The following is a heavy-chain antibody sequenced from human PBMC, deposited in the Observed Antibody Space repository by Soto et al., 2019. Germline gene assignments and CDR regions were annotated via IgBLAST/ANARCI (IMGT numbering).Heavy chain of an antibody. CDR2: VNPSGGHT. CDR1: GDTFTDYH. Sequence: QVQLMQSGAEVKKPGASVKVSCKASGDTFTDYHIHWVRQAPGQGLEWMGTVNPSGGHTTYAQHFMGRVTMTRDTSTSTRYMELTSLTSDATAIYYCARGGHVVVVTAALDYWSQGTLVTVSS. CDR3: ARGGHVVVVTAALDY. D-gene: IGHD2-21*02. J-gene: IGHJ4*02. V-gene: IGHV1-46*01.